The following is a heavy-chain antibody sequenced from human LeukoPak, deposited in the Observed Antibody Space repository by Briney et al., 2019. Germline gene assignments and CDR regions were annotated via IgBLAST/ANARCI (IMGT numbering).Heavy chain of an antibody. CDR3: ARVPPYIVVVPAAMSGFDP. J-gene: IGHJ5*02. D-gene: IGHD2-2*01. CDR1: GYTFTGYY. V-gene: IGHV1-2*02. Sequence: ASVKASCRASGYTFTGYYMHWVRQAPGQGLEWMGWINPNSGGTNYAQKFQGRVTMTRHTSISTAYMELSRLRSDDTAVYYCARVPPYIVVVPAAMSGFDPWGQGTLVTVSS. CDR2: INPNSGGT.